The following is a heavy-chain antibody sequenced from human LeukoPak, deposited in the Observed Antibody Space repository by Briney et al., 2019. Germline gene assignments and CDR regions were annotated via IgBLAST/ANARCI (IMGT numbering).Heavy chain of an antibody. Sequence: SVKVSCKASGGTFSSYAISWVRQAPGRGLEWMGGIIPIFGTANYAQKFQGRVTITTDESTSTAYMELSSLRSEDTAVYYCARGTVWSTFFDYWGQGTLVTVSS. D-gene: IGHD2-8*01. J-gene: IGHJ4*02. V-gene: IGHV1-69*05. CDR1: GGTFSSYA. CDR3: ARGTVWSTFFDY. CDR2: IIPIFGTA.